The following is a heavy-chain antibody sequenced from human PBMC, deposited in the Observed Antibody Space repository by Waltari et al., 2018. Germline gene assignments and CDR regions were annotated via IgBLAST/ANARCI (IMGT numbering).Heavy chain of an antibody. J-gene: IGHJ4*02. Sequence: EVQLVQSGAEVKKPGESLRISCKGSGYSFTYSWFLWVRQMPGKGLEWVARIDPRDSSTVYNSSFQCHVTVSADKSISTAYLQWSSLKASDTAMYFCARRVVREPFDHWGQGTLVTVSS. V-gene: IGHV5-10-1*03. CDR3: ARRVVREPFDH. CDR1: GYSFTYSW. D-gene: IGHD3-10*02. CDR2: IDPRDSST.